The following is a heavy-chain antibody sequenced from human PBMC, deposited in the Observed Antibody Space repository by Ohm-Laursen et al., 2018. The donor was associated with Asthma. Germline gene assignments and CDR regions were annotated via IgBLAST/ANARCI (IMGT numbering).Heavy chain of an antibody. CDR3: ATLGGYIVTY. CDR2: INPNSGGT. Sequence: GSSVKVSCKASGYTFTDYYMHWVRQAPGQGLEWMGRINPNSGGTDYPQKFQGRVTMTRDTSIRTFYMELSRLRSDDTAVYYCATLGGYIVTYWGQGTLVTVSS. J-gene: IGHJ4*02. CDR1: GYTFTDYY. V-gene: IGHV1-2*06. D-gene: IGHD2-21*01.